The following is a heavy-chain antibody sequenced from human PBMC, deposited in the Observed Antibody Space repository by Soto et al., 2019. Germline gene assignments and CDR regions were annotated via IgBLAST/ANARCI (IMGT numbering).Heavy chain of an antibody. CDR3: ARHNYGSGSTYFDY. CDR2: IYYSGST. D-gene: IGHD3-10*01. V-gene: IGHV4-59*08. Sequence: QVQLQESGPGLVKPSETLSLTCTVSGGSISSYYWSWIRQPPGKGLEWIGYIYYSGSTNYNPSLTSRVTLSVDTSKTQFSLKLNSMTAADTAVYYCARHNYGSGSTYFDYWGQGTLVTVSS. CDR1: GGSISSYY. J-gene: IGHJ4*02.